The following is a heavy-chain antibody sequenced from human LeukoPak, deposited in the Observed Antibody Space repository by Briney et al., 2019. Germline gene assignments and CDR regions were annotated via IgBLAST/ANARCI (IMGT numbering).Heavy chain of an antibody. Sequence: PGGSLRLSCAASGFTFSSYGMHWVRQAPGKGLVWVSRINERGTDSMYAESVKGRFTTSRDNAKNTVYLQMNSLRAEDTAVYYCAREALWFGELFGWFDPWGQGTLVTVSS. D-gene: IGHD3-10*01. CDR3: AREALWFGELFGWFDP. CDR1: GFTFSSYG. CDR2: INERGTDS. V-gene: IGHV3-74*03. J-gene: IGHJ5*02.